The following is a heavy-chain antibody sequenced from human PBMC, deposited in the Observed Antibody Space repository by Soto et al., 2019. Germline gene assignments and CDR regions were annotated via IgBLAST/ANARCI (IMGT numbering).Heavy chain of an antibody. D-gene: IGHD6-13*01. Sequence: SETLSLTCTVSGGSISSYYWSWIRQPPGKGLEWIGYIYYSGSTNYNPSLKSRVTISVDTSKNQFSLKLSSVTAADTAVYYCASRPYSSSGYGSAPGGQEPQAPVPS. CDR1: GGSISSYY. V-gene: IGHV4-59*01. CDR3: ASRPYSSSGYGSAP. CDR2: IYYSGST. J-gene: IGHJ5*02.